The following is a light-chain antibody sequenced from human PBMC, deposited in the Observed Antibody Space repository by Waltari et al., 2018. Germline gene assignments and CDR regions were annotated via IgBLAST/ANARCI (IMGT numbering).Light chain of an antibody. CDR1: QTINNNF. V-gene: IGKV3-20*01. J-gene: IGKJ4*01. CDR2: GAS. Sequence: IVLTQSPDTLSLSPGQRATLSCRASQTINNNFLVWYQQKPGQAPRLINHGASSRATGFPDRFSGSGSGTDFTLTISSLEPEDFAVYYCQQYDGSVLTFGGGTKVEI. CDR3: QQYDGSVLT.